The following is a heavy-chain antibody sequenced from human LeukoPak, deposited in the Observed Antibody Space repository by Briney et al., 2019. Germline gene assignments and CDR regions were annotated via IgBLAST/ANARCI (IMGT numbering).Heavy chain of an antibody. Sequence: PGGSLRLSCAASGFTFSSYWMSWVRQAPGKGLEWVANIKQDGSEKYYVDSMKGRFTISRDNAKNSLYLQMNSLRAEDTAVYYCARENDFWSENWFDPWGQGTLVTVSS. CDR2: IKQDGSEK. V-gene: IGHV3-7*01. CDR3: ARENDFWSENWFDP. D-gene: IGHD3-3*01. J-gene: IGHJ5*02. CDR1: GFTFSSYW.